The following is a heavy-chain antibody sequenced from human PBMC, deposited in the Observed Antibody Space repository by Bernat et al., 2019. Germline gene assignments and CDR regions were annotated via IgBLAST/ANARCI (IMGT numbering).Heavy chain of an antibody. CDR3: AKGRGSPQHFDY. J-gene: IGHJ4*02. V-gene: IGHV3-23*04. CDR1: GFSFNSYG. D-gene: IGHD1-1*01. Sequence: EVQLVESGGGLVQPGGSLRLSCAASGFSFNSYGVNWVRQAPGKGLEWVSGISGSGGTTYYADSVKGRFTISRDNSKNTLHLQMSSLRAEDTAVYYCAKGRGSPQHFDYWGQGTLVTVSS. CDR2: ISGSGGTT.